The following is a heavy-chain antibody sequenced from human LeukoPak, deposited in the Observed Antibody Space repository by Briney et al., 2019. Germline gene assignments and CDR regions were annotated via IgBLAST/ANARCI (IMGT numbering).Heavy chain of an antibody. Sequence: GGSLRLSCSAPGFTFSSYAMHWVRQAPGKGLEYVSAISSNGGSTYYADSVKGRFTISRDNSKNTLYLQMSSLRAEDTAVYYCVKGRAAGSYYFDYWGQGTLVTVSS. CDR2: ISSNGGST. D-gene: IGHD6-13*01. V-gene: IGHV3-64D*06. CDR3: VKGRAAGSYYFDY. J-gene: IGHJ4*02. CDR1: GFTFSSYA.